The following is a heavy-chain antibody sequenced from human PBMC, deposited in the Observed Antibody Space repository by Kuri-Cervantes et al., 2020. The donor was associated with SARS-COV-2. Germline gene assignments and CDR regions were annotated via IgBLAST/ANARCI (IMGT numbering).Heavy chain of an antibody. J-gene: IGHJ4*02. V-gene: IGHV3-23*01. CDR3: AKPTVRGELAFDY. CDR1: GFTFSSSA. CDR2: ISGYGDIT. D-gene: IGHD3-10*01. Sequence: GESLKISCAASGFTFSSSAMSWVRQAPGKGLEWVSAISGYGDITHYADSVKGRFTISRDNSKNTLYLQMNSLRAEDTAVYYCAKPTVRGELAFDYWGQGTLVTVSS.